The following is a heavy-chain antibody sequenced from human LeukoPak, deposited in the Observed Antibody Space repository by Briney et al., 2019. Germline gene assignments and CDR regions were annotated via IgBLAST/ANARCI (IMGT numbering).Heavy chain of an antibody. CDR3: ARDRTYTWTFDY. D-gene: IGHD1-1*01. CDR1: GFIFNTHG. Sequence: PGGSLRLSCAASGFIFNTHGMHWVRQAPSKGLEWVAVISYDGSDKYFADSVEGRFTISRDDSKNMMYLQMNSLRAEDTAVYYCARDRTYTWTFDYWGQGTLVTVSS. CDR2: ISYDGSDK. V-gene: IGHV3-30*03. J-gene: IGHJ4*02.